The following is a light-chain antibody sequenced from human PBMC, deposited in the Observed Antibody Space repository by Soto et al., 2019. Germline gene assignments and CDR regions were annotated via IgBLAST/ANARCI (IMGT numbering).Light chain of an antibody. CDR3: QQFSLYWA. J-gene: IGKJ1*01. CDR1: QAIDSW. V-gene: IGKV1-12*01. Sequence: DIPMTQSPSSVSASVGDRVTITCRASQAIDSWLAWYQQKPGEAPKLLIFTGSLLHSGVPPRFSGSGSGTEFILTISSLQPDDFATYYCQQFSLYWAFGQGTKVEIK. CDR2: TGS.